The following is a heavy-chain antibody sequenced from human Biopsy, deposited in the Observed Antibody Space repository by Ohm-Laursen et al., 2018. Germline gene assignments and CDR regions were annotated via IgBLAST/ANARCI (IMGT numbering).Heavy chain of an antibody. CDR1: VFTFSHYW. J-gene: IGHJ3*01. V-gene: IGHV3-7*01. CDR2: INKDGSVT. CDR3: ARDSGGGDSINGWYDALDL. D-gene: IGHD2-8*01. Sequence: SLRLSFAASVFTFSHYWITWVRQSPGKGLEWVANINKDGSVTNYLDSVKGRFAVSRDNAKNSAYLQMNSLRTEDTAIYYCARDSGGGDSINGWYDALDLWGRGTTVTVSS.